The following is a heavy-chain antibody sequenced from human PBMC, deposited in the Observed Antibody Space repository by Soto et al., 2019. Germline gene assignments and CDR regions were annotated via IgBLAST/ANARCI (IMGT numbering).Heavy chain of an antibody. J-gene: IGHJ5*02. CDR2: IYWNDDE. V-gene: IGHV2-5*01. CDR3: AQHPSSTGKFFLDL. D-gene: IGHD1-1*01. Sequence: QITLKESGPTLVKPTQTLTLTCTFSGFSFSTSGVGVGWIRQPPGKALEWLALIYWNDDERYSPSLKTRLTITKDNPKNQVVLTMNNMDPVDTATYYWAQHPSSTGKFFLDLLGQGTLVTVSS. CDR1: GFSFSTSGVG.